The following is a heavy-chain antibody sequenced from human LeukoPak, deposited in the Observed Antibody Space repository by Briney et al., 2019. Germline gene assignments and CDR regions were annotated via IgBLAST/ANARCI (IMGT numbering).Heavy chain of an antibody. Sequence: SETLSLTCAVYGGSLSGYYWSWVRQPPGNGLEWIGEINHSGSTNYNPSLKSRVTISVDTSKNQFSLKLSSVTAADTAVYYCARPLNLAYCGGDCYSNWFDPWGQGTLVTVSS. CDR2: INHSGST. CDR3: ARPLNLAYCGGDCYSNWFDP. CDR1: GGSLSGYY. J-gene: IGHJ5*02. D-gene: IGHD2-21*02. V-gene: IGHV4-34*01.